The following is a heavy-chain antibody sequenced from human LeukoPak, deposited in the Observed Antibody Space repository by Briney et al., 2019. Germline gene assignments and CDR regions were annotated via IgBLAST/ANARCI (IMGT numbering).Heavy chain of an antibody. V-gene: IGHV4-38-2*02. CDR1: GYSISSGYY. Sequence: SETLSLTCTVSGYSISSGYYWGWIRPPPGKGLEWIGSIYHSGSTYYNPSLKRGVTISVHTSKHQFSLQLRSVTAADTAVYYCARAVGSGSFQTYYYYMDVWGKGTTVTISS. CDR2: IYHSGST. CDR3: ARAVGSGSFQTYYYYMDV. J-gene: IGHJ6*03. D-gene: IGHD3-10*01.